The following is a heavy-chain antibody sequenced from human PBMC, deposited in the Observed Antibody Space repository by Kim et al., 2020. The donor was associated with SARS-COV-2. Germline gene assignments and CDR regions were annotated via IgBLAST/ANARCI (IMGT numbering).Heavy chain of an antibody. Sequence: GGSLRLSCAASGFTFSSYSMNWVRQAPGKGLEWVSYISSSSSTIYYADSVKGRFTISRDNAKNSLYLQMNSLRDEDTAVYYCARGPPLIPRNWFDPWGQGTLVTLS. CDR1: GFTFSSYS. CDR3: ARGPPLIPRNWFDP. J-gene: IGHJ5*02. V-gene: IGHV3-48*02. D-gene: IGHD2-2*02. CDR2: ISSSSSTI.